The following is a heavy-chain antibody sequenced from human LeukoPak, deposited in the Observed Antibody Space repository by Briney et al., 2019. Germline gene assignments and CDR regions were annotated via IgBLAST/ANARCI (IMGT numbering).Heavy chain of an antibody. J-gene: IGHJ6*02. CDR1: GLTFSSYW. Sequence: GGSLRLSCAASGLTFSSYWMSWVRQAPGKGLEWVANIKQDGSEKYYVDSVKGRFTISRDNAKNSLYLQMNSLRAEDTAVYYCARDRARFSSSWYNYYYGMDVWGQGTTVTVSS. CDR3: ARDRARFSSSWYNYYYGMDV. D-gene: IGHD6-13*01. V-gene: IGHV3-7*01. CDR2: IKQDGSEK.